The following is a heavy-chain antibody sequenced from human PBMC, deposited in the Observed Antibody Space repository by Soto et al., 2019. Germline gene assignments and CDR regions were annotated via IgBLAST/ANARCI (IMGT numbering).Heavy chain of an antibody. CDR1: GFTFSSYW. CDR3: ARVGGSYSSSWYMDY. Sequence: GGSLRLSCAASGFTFSSYWMSWVRQAPGKGLEWVTNIKQDGSEKYYVDSVKGRFTISRDNAKNSLYLQMNSLRAEDTAVYYCARVGGSYSSSWYMDYWGQGTLVTVSS. D-gene: IGHD6-13*01. CDR2: IKQDGSEK. V-gene: IGHV3-7*03. J-gene: IGHJ4*02.